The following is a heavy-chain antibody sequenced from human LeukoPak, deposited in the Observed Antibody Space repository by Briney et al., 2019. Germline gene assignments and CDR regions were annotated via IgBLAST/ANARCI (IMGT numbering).Heavy chain of an antibody. CDR1: GYTFTSYG. CDR3: AIVSYYYYYGMDV. CDR2: ISAYNGNT. Sequence: ASVKVSCKASGYTFTSYGISWVRQAPGQGVEWMGWISAYNGNTNYAQKLQGRVTMTTDTSTSTAYMELRSLKSDDSAVYYCAIVSYYYYYGMDVWGQGTTVTVSS. D-gene: IGHD6-6*01. V-gene: IGHV1-18*01. J-gene: IGHJ6*02.